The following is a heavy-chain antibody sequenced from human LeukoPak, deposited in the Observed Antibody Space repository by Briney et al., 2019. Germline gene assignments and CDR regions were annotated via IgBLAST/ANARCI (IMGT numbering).Heavy chain of an antibody. Sequence: GGSLRLSCAASGFTFSSYWMHWVRQAPGKGLVWVSRINSDGSSTSHADSVKGRFTISRDNAKNTLYLQMNSLRAEDTAVYYCARDYGDYVNWFDPWGQGTLVTVSS. CDR1: GFTFSSYW. CDR3: ARDYGDYVNWFDP. V-gene: IGHV3-74*01. CDR2: INSDGSST. J-gene: IGHJ5*02. D-gene: IGHD4-17*01.